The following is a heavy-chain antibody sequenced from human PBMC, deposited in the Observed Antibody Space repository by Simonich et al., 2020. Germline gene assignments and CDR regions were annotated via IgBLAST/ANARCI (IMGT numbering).Heavy chain of an antibody. CDR1: GGSISSYY. CDR2: IYYSGST. J-gene: IGHJ6*02. CDR3: ARSLGYYYYYYGMDV. V-gene: IGHV4-59*08. D-gene: IGHD1-26*01. Sequence: QVQLQESGPGLVKPSKTLSLTCTVSGGSISSYYWSWIRQPPGKGLEWIGYIYYSGSTNYNPSLKSRVTISVDTSKNQFSLKPSSVTAADTAVYYCARSLGYYYYYYGMDVWGQGTTVTVSS.